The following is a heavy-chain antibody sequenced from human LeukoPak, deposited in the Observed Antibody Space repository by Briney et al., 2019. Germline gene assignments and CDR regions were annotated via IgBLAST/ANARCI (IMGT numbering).Heavy chain of an antibody. CDR2: ISSSSYI. V-gene: IGHV3-21*01. CDR1: GFTFSSYS. CDR3: ARDLGYCTNGVCYAYHFDY. J-gene: IGHJ4*02. Sequence: PGGSLRLSCAASGFTFSSYSMNWVRQAPGKGLEWVSSISSSSYIYYADSVKGRFTISRDNAKNSLYLQMNSLRAEDTAVYYCARDLGYCTNGVCYAYHFDYWGQGTLVTVSS. D-gene: IGHD2-8*01.